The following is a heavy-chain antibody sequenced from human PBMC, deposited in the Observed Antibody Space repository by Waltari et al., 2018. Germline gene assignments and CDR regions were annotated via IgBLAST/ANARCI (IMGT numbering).Heavy chain of an antibody. Sequence: EVQLVESGGGLVQPGGSLRLSRAASGFSFSSDWMRWVRQAPGKGLEWGASINEDGSEKQYVDSVKGRFTISRDNAKNSLYLQMNSLRADDTAVYYCARDSTRRFDYWGQGTLVTVSS. CDR2: INEDGSEK. D-gene: IGHD6-6*01. J-gene: IGHJ4*02. CDR1: GFSFSSDW. V-gene: IGHV3-7*01. CDR3: ARDSTRRFDY.